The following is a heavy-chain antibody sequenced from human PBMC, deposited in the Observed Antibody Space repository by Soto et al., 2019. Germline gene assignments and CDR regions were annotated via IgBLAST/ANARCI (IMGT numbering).Heavy chain of an antibody. Sequence: QVQLVQSGAEVKKPGASVKVSCKASGYNFTSYGISWVRQAPGQGLEWMGWISAYNGNTNYAQKLQGRVTMTTDTSTSTAYMEMRSLRSDATAVYYCARDNAIAAPNFWYGMDVWGQGTTVTVSS. CDR2: ISAYNGNT. D-gene: IGHD6-6*01. V-gene: IGHV1-18*01. CDR1: GYNFTSYG. CDR3: ARDNAIAAPNFWYGMDV. J-gene: IGHJ6*02.